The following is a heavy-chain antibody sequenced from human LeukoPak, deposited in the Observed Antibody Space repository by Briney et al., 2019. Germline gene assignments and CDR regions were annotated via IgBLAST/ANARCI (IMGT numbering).Heavy chain of an antibody. J-gene: IGHJ4*02. D-gene: IGHD2-2*01. CDR2: ISAYNGNT. V-gene: IGHV1-18*01. CDR1: GYTFTSYG. CDR3: ARGSDIVVVPAALQTLDY. Sequence: ASVKVSCTASGYTFTSYGISWVRQAPGQGLEWMGWISAYNGNTNYAQKLQGRVTMTTDTSTSTAYMELRSLRSDDTAVYYCARGSDIVVVPAALQTLDYWGQGTLVTVYS.